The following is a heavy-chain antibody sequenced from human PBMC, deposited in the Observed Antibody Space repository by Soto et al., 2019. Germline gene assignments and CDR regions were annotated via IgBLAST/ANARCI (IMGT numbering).Heavy chain of an antibody. J-gene: IGHJ4*02. V-gene: IGHV4-34*01. CDR1: GGSFSGYS. Sequence: SETLSLTCAVYGGSFSGYSWTWIRQPPGTGLEWIGEINHSGSTNYNPSLKSRVTISVDTSKNQFSLKLTSVTAADTAVYYCARDKISGLFDYWGQGTLVTVSS. CDR3: ARDKISGLFDY. D-gene: IGHD5-12*01. CDR2: INHSGST.